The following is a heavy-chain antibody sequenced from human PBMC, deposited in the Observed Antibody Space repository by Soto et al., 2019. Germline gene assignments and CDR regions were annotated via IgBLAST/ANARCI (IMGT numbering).Heavy chain of an antibody. V-gene: IGHV3-30-3*01. CDR2: ISYDGSNK. J-gene: IGHJ4*02. CDR1: GFTFSSYA. CDR3: AREDGGELRY. Sequence: GGSLRLSCAASGFTFSSYAMHWVRQAPGKGLEWVAVISYDGSNKYYADSVKGRFTISRDNSKNTLYLQMNSLRAEDTAVYYCAREDGGELRYWGQGTLVTVSS. D-gene: IGHD1-26*01.